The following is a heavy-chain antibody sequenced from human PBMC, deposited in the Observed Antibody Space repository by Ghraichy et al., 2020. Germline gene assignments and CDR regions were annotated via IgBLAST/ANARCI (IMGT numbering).Heavy chain of an antibody. Sequence: SETPSLTCAVSGGSISSSNWWSWVRQPPGKGLEWIGEIYHSGSTNYNPSLKSRVTISVDKSKNQFSLKLSSVTAADTAVYYCASLSGSYLRWSDYWGQGTLVTVSS. J-gene: IGHJ4*02. CDR3: ASLSGSYLRWSDY. V-gene: IGHV4-4*02. D-gene: IGHD1-26*01. CDR2: IYHSGST. CDR1: GGSISSSNW.